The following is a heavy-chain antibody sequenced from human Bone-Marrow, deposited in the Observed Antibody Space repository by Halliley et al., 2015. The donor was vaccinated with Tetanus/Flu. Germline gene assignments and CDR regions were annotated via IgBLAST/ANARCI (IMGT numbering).Heavy chain of an antibody. J-gene: IGHJ4*02. CDR2: IYYTGST. D-gene: IGHD4-17*01. Sequence: EWIGYIYYTGSTNYNPSLKSRVTISVDTSKNQFSLNLTSVTAADTAAYYCAREGYGDYVPIDYWGQGTLVTVSS. V-gene: IGHV4-59*01. CDR3: AREGYGDYVPIDY.